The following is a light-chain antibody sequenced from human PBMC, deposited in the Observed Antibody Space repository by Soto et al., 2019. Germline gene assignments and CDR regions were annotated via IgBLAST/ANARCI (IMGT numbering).Light chain of an antibody. J-gene: IGLJ1*01. V-gene: IGLV2-23*01. CDR2: EGS. CDR3: CSYAGSGTYV. CDR1: SSDLGSYNL. Sequence: QSALTQPASVSGSPGQSITISCTGTSSDLGSYNLVSWYQQHPGKAPKLIIYEGSKRPSGVSNRFSGSKSGNTASLTISGLQAEDEADYYCCSYAGSGTYVFGTGTKLTVL.